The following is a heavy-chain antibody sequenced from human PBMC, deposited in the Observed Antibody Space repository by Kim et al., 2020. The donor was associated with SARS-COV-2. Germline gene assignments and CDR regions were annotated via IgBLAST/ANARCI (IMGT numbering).Heavy chain of an antibody. Sequence: SETLSLTCTVSGGSVSSGSYFWSWIRQPPGKGLEWIGYIYYSGNTNYNPSLKSRVTMSVDTSKNQFSLKLRSVTAADTAVYYCARVPNDFWSGYPYYFDYWGQGTLVTVSS. CDR2: IYYSGNT. V-gene: IGHV4-61*01. D-gene: IGHD3-3*01. CDR1: GGSVSSGSYF. CDR3: ARVPNDFWSGYPYYFDY. J-gene: IGHJ4*02.